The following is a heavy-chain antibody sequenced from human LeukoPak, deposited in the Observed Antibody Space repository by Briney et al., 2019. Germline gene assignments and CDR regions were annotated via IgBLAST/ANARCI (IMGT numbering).Heavy chain of an antibody. CDR3: AKGSSGYFFDL. CDR2: ISNDGGGT. D-gene: IGHD3-22*01. J-gene: IGHJ4*02. CDR1: GFIFNNYG. Sequence: GGSLRLSWAASGFIFNNYGLVWVRQAPGKGLEWVSAISNDGGGTTYADFVKGRFSVSRDNSKNTLFLQMNSLRAEDTALYYCAKGSSGYFFDLWGQGTLVTVSS. V-gene: IGHV3-23*01.